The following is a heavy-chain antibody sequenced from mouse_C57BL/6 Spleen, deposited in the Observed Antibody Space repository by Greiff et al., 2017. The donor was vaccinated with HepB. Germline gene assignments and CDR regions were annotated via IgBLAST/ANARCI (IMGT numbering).Heavy chain of an antibody. CDR1: GYAFSSYW. CDR3: ARTGGNGAMDY. D-gene: IGHD2-1*01. CDR2: IYPGDGDT. V-gene: IGHV1-80*01. J-gene: IGHJ4*01. Sequence: VQLQESGAELVKPGASVKISCKASGYAFSSYWMNWVKQRPGKGLEWIGQIYPGDGDTNYNGKFKGKATLTADKSSSTAYMQLSSLTSEDSAVYFCARTGGNGAMDYWGQGTSVTVSS.